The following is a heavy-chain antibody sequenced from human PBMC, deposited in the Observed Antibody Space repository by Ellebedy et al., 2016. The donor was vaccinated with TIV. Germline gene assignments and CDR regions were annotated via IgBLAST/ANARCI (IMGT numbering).Heavy chain of an antibody. CDR2: IDPSDSYT. CDR3: ARHEVAAAGTGHWFDP. V-gene: IGHV5-10-1*01. J-gene: IGHJ5*02. D-gene: IGHD6-13*01. Sequence: GESLKISCKGSGYSFTSYWISWVRQMPGKGLEWMGRIDPSDSYTNYSPSFQGHVTISADKSISTAYLQWSSLKASDTAMYYCARHEVAAAGTGHWFDPWGQGTLVTVSS. CDR1: GYSFTSYW.